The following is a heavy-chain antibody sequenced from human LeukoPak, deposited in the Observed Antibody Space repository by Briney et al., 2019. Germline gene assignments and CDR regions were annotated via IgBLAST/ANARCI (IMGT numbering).Heavy chain of an antibody. CDR1: GFTFSSYW. CDR3: ARGGDRGYYDSSVWDY. D-gene: IGHD3-22*01. J-gene: IGHJ4*02. V-gene: IGHV3-7*01. Sequence: GGSLRLSCAASGFTFSSYWMSWVRQAPGKGLEGWANIKQDGSEKYYVDSVKGRFTIARDNAKNSLYLQMNSLRAEDTAVYYCARGGDRGYYDSSVWDYWGQGTLVTVSS. CDR2: IKQDGSEK.